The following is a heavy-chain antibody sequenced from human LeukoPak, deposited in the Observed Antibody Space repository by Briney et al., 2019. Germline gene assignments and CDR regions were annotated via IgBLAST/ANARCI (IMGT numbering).Heavy chain of an antibody. Sequence: PEASVKVSCKASGYTFTSYYMHWVRQAPGQGLEWMGIINPSGGNTSYAQKFQGRVTVTRDTSTSTVYMELSSLRSEDTAVYYCARDVSDCSGGSCYSYFDYWGRGSLVTVSS. CDR3: ARDVSDCSGGSCYSYFDY. CDR2: INPSGGNT. CDR1: GYTFTSYY. J-gene: IGHJ4*02. V-gene: IGHV1-46*01. D-gene: IGHD2-15*01.